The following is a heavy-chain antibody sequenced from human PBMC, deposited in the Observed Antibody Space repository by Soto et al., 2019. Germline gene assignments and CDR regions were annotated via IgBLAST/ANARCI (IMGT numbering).Heavy chain of an antibody. J-gene: IGHJ5*02. CDR1: RGSIYTGGSY. V-gene: IGHV4-31*03. Sequence: PSETLSLTCTVSRGSIYTGGSYWTWIRQHPGKALEWIGYIYVSGSTYYNPSLKSRVAISIDTSKNQFSLKLNSVSAADTAVYYCARARSGTYYNPAWFDPWGQGALVTVSS. CDR3: ARARSGTYYNPAWFDP. D-gene: IGHD3-10*01. CDR2: IYVSGST.